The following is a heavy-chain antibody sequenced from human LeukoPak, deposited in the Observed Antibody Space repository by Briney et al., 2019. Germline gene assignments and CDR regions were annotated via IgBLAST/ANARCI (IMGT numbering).Heavy chain of an antibody. V-gene: IGHV1-46*01. Sequence: ASVKVSCKASGYTFTSYYMHWVRQAPGQGLEWMGIINPSGGSTSYAQKFQGRVTMTRDKSTSTVYMELSSLRSEDTAVYYCARDRRGRRWLQNGEAFDIWGQGTMVTVPS. J-gene: IGHJ3*02. CDR2: INPSGGST. CDR3: ARDRRGRRWLQNGEAFDI. D-gene: IGHD5-24*01. CDR1: GYTFTSYY.